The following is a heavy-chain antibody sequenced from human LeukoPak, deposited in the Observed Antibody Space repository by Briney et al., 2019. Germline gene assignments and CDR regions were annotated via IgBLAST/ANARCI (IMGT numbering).Heavy chain of an antibody. V-gene: IGHV3-33*01. CDR1: GFTFSSYG. J-gene: IGHJ4*02. D-gene: IGHD5-18*01. CDR2: IWYVGGNK. Sequence: PGRSLRLSCAASGFTFSSYGMHWVRQAPGKGRGWGAVIWYVGGNKYYADSVKGRFTISRDNSKNTLYLQMNSLRAEDTAVYYCASSGYVIGTAMVMDLFDYWGQGTLVTVSS. CDR3: ASSGYVIGTAMVMDLFDY.